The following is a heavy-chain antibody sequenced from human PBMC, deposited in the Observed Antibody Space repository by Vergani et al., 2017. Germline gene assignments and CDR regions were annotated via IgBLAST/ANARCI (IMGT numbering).Heavy chain of an antibody. Sequence: EVQLVESGGGLVQPGGSLRLSCAASGFTFSSYWMSWVRQAPGKGLEWVANIKQDGSEKYYVDSVKGRFTISRDNAKNSLYLQMNSLRAEDTAVYYCATHYGGNYDLGGYWGQGTLVTVSS. CDR2: IKQDGSEK. CDR3: ATHYGGNYDLGGY. J-gene: IGHJ4*02. CDR1: GFTFSSYW. D-gene: IGHD4-23*01. V-gene: IGHV3-7*01.